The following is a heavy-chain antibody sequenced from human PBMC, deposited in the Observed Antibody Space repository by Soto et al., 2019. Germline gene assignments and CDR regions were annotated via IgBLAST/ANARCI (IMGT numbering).Heavy chain of an antibody. J-gene: IGHJ4*02. V-gene: IGHV4-39*01. CDR1: GGSISSSSYY. D-gene: IGHD3-22*01. Sequence: SETLSLTCTVSGGSISSSSYYWGWIRQPPGKGLEWIGSIYYSGSTYYNPSLKSRVTISVDTSKNQFSLKLSSVTAADTAVYYCARRRHYYDHTGFDYWGQGTLVTVSS. CDR2: IYYSGST. CDR3: ARRRHYYDHTGFDY.